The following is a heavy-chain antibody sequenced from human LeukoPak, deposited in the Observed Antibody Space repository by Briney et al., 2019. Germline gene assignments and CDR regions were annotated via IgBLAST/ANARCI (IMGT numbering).Heavy chain of an antibody. V-gene: IGHV1-18*01. CDR3: ARAVSRGFPIY. CDR1: GGTFSSYA. J-gene: IGHJ4*02. Sequence: ASVKVSCKASGGTFSSYAIRWVRQAPGQGLEWMGWISAYNGNTNYAQKLQGRVTMTTDTSTNTAYMELRSLRSDDTAVYYCARAVSRGFPIYWGQGTLVTVSS. CDR2: ISAYNGNT. D-gene: IGHD3-10*01.